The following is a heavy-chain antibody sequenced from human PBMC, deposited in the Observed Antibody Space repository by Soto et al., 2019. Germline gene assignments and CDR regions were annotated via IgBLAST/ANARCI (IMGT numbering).Heavy chain of an antibody. CDR3: ARGQRPYGAFDI. CDR1: GGSISSGGYY. CDR2: IYYSGST. V-gene: IGHV4-31*03. D-gene: IGHD4-17*01. Sequence: PSETLSLTCTVSGGSISSGGYYWSWIRQHPGKGLEWIGYIYYSGSTYYNPSLKSRVTISVDTSKNQFSLKLSSVTAADTAVYYCARGQRPYGAFDIWRQVTMVTVSS. J-gene: IGHJ3*02.